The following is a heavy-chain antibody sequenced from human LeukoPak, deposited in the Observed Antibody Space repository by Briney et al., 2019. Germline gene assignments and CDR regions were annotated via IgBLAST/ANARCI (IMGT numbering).Heavy chain of an antibody. CDR1: GFTFSSHS. CDR2: ISSSSSYI. V-gene: IGHV3-21*01. J-gene: IGHJ3*02. Sequence: GGSLRLSCAASGFTFSSHSMNWVRQAPGKGLEWVSSISSSSSYIYYADSVKGRFTISRDNAKNSLYLQMNSLRAEDTAVYYCAREVTGDAFDIWGQGTMVTVSS. D-gene: IGHD3-10*01. CDR3: AREVTGDAFDI.